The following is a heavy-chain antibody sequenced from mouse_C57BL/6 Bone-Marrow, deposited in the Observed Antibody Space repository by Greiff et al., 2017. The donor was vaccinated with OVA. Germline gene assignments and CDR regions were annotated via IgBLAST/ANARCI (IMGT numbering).Heavy chain of an antibody. CDR1: GYTFTSYW. CDR2: IDPSDSYT. Sequence: VQLQQPGAELVMPGASVKLSCKASGYTFTSYWMHWVKQRPGQGLEWIGEIDPSDSYTNYNQKFKGKSTLTVDKSSSTAYMQLSSLTSEDSAVYYCARPYSNYEDAKDYWGQGTSVTVAS. CDR3: ARPYSNYEDAKDY. J-gene: IGHJ4*01. D-gene: IGHD2-5*01. V-gene: IGHV1-69*01.